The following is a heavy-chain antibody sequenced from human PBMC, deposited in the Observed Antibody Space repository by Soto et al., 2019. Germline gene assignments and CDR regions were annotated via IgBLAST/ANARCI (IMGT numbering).Heavy chain of an antibody. Sequence: SETLSFTCTVSGDSISNNYWSWIRQPAGKGLEWVGRIYSSGSTYYNPSLKSRVTMSVDTSKNQFSLELRSVTAADTAVYYCARDAYYFDTSGYYQTDSWGQGTLVTVSS. D-gene: IGHD3-22*01. CDR1: GDSISNNY. V-gene: IGHV4-4*07. J-gene: IGHJ4*02. CDR3: ARDAYYFDTSGYYQTDS. CDR2: IYSSGST.